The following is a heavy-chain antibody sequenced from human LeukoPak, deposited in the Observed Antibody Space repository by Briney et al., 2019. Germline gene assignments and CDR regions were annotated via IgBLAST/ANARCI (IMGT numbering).Heavy chain of an antibody. CDR1: GFTFSSYS. J-gene: IGHJ6*03. V-gene: IGHV3-21*01. Sequence: PGGSLRLSCAASGFTFSSYSMNWVRQAPGKGLEWVSSISSSSSYIYYADSVKGRFTISRDNAKNSLYLQMNSLRAEDTAVYYCASKRLVGHYYYYYYMDVWGKGTTVTVSS. CDR3: ASKRLVGHYYYYYYMDV. D-gene: IGHD6-6*01. CDR2: ISSSSSYI.